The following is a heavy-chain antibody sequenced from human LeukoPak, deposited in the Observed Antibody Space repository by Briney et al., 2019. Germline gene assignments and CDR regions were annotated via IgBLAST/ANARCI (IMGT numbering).Heavy chain of an antibody. V-gene: IGHV1-2*02. Sequence: ASVKVSCKASGYTFTGYYMHWVRQAPGQGLEWMGWINPNSGGTNYAQKFQGRVTMTRDTSISTAYMELSRLRSDDTAVYYCARGPVWFGELYGWFDPWGQETLVTVSS. CDR2: INPNSGGT. J-gene: IGHJ5*02. CDR1: GYTFTGYY. CDR3: ARGPVWFGELYGWFDP. D-gene: IGHD3-10*01.